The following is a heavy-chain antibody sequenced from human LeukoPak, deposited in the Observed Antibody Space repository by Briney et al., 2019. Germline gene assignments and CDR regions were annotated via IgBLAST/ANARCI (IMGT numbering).Heavy chain of an antibody. V-gene: IGHV1-69*01. Sequence: SVKVSCKGSGGTFSSYAISLVRQAPGQGLEWMGGIILIFGTANYAQKFQGRVTITADESTSTAYMELSSLRSEDTAVYYCASDRIAAAVPDAFDIWGQGTMVTVSS. J-gene: IGHJ3*02. CDR2: IILIFGTA. CDR1: GGTFSSYA. CDR3: ASDRIAAAVPDAFDI. D-gene: IGHD6-13*01.